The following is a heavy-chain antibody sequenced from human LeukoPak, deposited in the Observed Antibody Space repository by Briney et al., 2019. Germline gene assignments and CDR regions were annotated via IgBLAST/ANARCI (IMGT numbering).Heavy chain of an antibody. V-gene: IGHV4-34*01. CDR2: INHSGST. CDR3: ARVRRYFDWSRYYFDY. D-gene: IGHD3-9*01. J-gene: IGHJ4*02. Sequence: PSETLSLTCAVYGGSFSGYYWSWIRQPPGKGLEWIGEINHSGSTNYNPSLKSRVTISVDTSKNQFSLKLSSVTAADTAVYYCARVRRYFDWSRYYFDYWGQGTLVTVSS. CDR1: GGSFSGYY.